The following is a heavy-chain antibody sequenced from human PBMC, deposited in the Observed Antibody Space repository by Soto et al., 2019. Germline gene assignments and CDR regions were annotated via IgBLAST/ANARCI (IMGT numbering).Heavy chain of an antibody. Sequence: GGSLRLSCAASGFTFSSYSMNWARQAPGKGLEWVAYISIGTSTIYYADSVKGRFTISRDDAKNSLYLQMNSLRDEDTAVYYCARDNGMAGSFDPWGEGTLVTVSS. CDR2: ISIGTSTI. V-gene: IGHV3-48*02. CDR3: ARDNGMAGSFDP. CDR1: GFTFSSYS. D-gene: IGHD2-8*01. J-gene: IGHJ5*02.